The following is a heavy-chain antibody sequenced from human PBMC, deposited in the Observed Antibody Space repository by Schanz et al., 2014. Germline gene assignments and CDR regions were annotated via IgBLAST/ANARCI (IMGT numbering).Heavy chain of an antibody. Sequence: VQLVESGGGLVQPGGSLRLSCSASGFTFSIYAMHWVRQAPGKGLEYVSAISHDGYSTYYADSVKGQFTISRDNAKNTLIVQVNSLRAEDRAIDYWLAPDYGMDVWGQGTTVTVSS. CDR3: LAPDYGMDV. D-gene: IGHD6-13*01. CDR2: ISHDGYST. J-gene: IGHJ6*02. CDR1: GFTFSIYA. V-gene: IGHV3-64*04.